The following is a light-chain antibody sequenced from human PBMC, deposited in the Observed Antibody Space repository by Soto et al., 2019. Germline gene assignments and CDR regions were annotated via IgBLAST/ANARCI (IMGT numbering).Light chain of an antibody. J-gene: IGKJ4*01. CDR2: AAS. CDR1: QSIRNY. V-gene: IGKV1-39*01. CDR3: QQSYITPLT. Sequence: DIQMTQSPSSLSASVGDRVTITCRASQSIRNYLNWYQQKPGTAPKLLIYAASSLQSGVPSRFSGSGSGTDFTLTISSLQPEDCATYHCQQSYITPLTFGGGTKVEIK.